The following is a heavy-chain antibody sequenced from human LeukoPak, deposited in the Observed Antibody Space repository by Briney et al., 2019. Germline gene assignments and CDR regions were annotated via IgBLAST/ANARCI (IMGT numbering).Heavy chain of an antibody. J-gene: IGHJ6*03. CDR1: GFTFSSYD. D-gene: IGHD2-2*01. CDR2: ITISGGST. V-gene: IGHV3-23*01. Sequence: GGSLRLSCAASGFTFSSYDMSWVRQAPGKGLEWVSSITISGGSTFYADSVMGRFTISRDNYKNTLYLQMNSLSAEDTAIYYCAKRGNPAVGHHYLDVWGKGTTVSVSS. CDR3: AKRGNPAVGHHYLDV.